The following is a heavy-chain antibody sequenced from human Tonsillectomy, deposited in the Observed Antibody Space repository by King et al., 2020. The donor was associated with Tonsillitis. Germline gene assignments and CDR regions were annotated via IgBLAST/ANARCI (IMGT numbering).Heavy chain of an antibody. CDR1: GFTFDDYA. V-gene: IGHV3-9*01. CDR3: VKDFLGYCSSTSCYTFDY. CDR2: ITWTSSSI. J-gene: IGHJ4*02. Sequence: VQLVESGGGLVQPGRSLRLSCAASGFTFDDYAMHWVRQAPGKGLEWVSGITWTSSSIGYADSVKGRFTISRDNAKNSLYLQMNSLRAEDTAFYSCVKDFLGYCSSTSCYTFDYWGQGTLVTVSS. D-gene: IGHD2-2*02.